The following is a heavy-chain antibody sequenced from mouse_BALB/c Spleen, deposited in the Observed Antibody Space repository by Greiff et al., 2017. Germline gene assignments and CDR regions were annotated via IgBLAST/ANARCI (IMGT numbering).Heavy chain of an antibody. CDR3: ARCDRLRYWYFDV. D-gene: IGHD2-13*01. Sequence: EVQLQESGPDLVKPSQSLSLTCTVTGYSITSGYIWHLIRQFPGNKLEWMGYIHYSGSTNYNPSLKSRSSITRDTSKNQFFLQLNSVTTEDTATSYCARCDRLRYWYFDVWGAGTTVTVSS. CDR1: GYSITSGYI. V-gene: IGHV3-1*02. CDR2: IHYSGST. J-gene: IGHJ1*01.